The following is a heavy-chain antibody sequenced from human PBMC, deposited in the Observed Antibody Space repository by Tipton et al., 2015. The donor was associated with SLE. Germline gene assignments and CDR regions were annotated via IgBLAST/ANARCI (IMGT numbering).Heavy chain of an antibody. D-gene: IGHD6-13*01. CDR2: IYYSGST. CDR1: GGSISSGGYY. Sequence: TLSLTCTVSGGSISSGGYYWSWIRQHPGKGLEWIGYIYYSGSTNYNPSLKSRVTISVDTSKNQFSLKLSSVTAADTAVYYCARDGQQQGGGFDYWGQGTLVTVSS. V-gene: IGHV4-61*08. CDR3: ARDGQQQGGGFDY. J-gene: IGHJ4*02.